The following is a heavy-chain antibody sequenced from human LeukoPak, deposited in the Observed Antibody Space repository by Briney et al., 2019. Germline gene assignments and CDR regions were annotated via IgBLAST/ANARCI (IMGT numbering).Heavy chain of an antibody. CDR3: ARDGDEGYCSSTSCYYDY. CDR2: IIPIFGTA. CDR1: GGTFSSYA. J-gene: IGHJ4*02. V-gene: IGHV1-69*13. D-gene: IGHD2-2*01. Sequence: SVKVSCKTSGGTFSSYAISWVPQAPVQGLEWMGGIIPIFGTANYAQKFQGRVTITADESTSTAYMELSSLRSEDTAVYYCARDGDEGYCSSTSCYYDYWGQGTLVTVSS.